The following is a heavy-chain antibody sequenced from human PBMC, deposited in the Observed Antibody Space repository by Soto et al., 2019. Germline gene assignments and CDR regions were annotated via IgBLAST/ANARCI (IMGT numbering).Heavy chain of an antibody. Sequence: ASVKVSCKASGYRFTTFYIHWVGQPPGQGLAWMGRMNVDTGGTPYAQKLQGRVTMTRETSISTAYMEVTNVKSDDTPVNYFLKDGNFVLRGYSFGFDFWGQGTRVTVSS. CDR3: LKDGNFVLRGYSFGFDF. CDR2: MNVDTGGT. V-gene: IGHV1-2*06. D-gene: IGHD5-18*01. CDR1: GYRFTTFY. J-gene: IGHJ4*02.